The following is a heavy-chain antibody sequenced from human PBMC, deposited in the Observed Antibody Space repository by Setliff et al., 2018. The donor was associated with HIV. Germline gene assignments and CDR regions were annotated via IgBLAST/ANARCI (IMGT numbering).Heavy chain of an antibody. J-gene: IGHJ2*01. D-gene: IGHD5-12*01. CDR1: GGTIASGGHY. V-gene: IGHV4-31*03. Sequence: SETLSLTCTVSGGTIASGGHYWSWIRQHPGKGLEWIGYIFYSGDTSYNPSLKSRVTISVDTSKNQFSLKLSSVTAADTAVYYCARPSAGGGYNYWYFDLWGRGTLVTVSS. CDR2: IFYSGDT. CDR3: ARPSAGGGYNYWYFDL.